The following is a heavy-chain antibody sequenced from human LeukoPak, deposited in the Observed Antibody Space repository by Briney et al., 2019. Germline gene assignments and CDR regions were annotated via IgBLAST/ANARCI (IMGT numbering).Heavy chain of an antibody. CDR3: ARRNTVTSFDP. D-gene: IGHD4-11*01. V-gene: IGHV4-59*01. Sequence: SETLSLTCTVSGASISSYYWNWLRQPPGKGLEWIGYIYYSGSTNYNPSLKSRVTISVDTSKNQFSLKLSSVTAADTAVYYCARRNTVTSFDPWGQGTLVTVSS. CDR2: IYYSGST. J-gene: IGHJ5*02. CDR1: GASISSYY.